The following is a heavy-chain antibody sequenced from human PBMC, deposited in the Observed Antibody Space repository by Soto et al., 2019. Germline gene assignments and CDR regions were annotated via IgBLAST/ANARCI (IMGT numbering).Heavy chain of an antibody. CDR1: GFSLTNHA. D-gene: IGHD6-25*01. CDR2: ISGYNGEI. Sequence: ASVKVSCKTSGFSLTNHAITWVRQAPGQGLEWVGWISGYNGEIKYSQRFQGRVTMTTDTSTSTGYMELRSLRVDDTGIYYCARTQMSGNWFDPWGQGTLVTVYS. J-gene: IGHJ5*02. CDR3: ARTQMSGNWFDP. V-gene: IGHV1-18*01.